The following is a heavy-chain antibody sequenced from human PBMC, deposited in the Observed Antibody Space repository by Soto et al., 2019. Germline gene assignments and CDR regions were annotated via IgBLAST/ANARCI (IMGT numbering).Heavy chain of an antibody. J-gene: IGHJ6*01. CDR2: IIPIFGTA. Sequence: QVQLVQSGAEVKKPGSSVKVSCKASGGTFSSYAISWVRQAPGQGLDWMGVIIPIFGTANYAQKFQGRVTITADKSTSTAYMGLSSLRSEDTAVYYCASEVWVGRSRYYYYYGMDVWGQGTTVTVSS. D-gene: IGHD1-26*01. CDR1: GGTFSSYA. CDR3: ASEVWVGRSRYYYYYGMDV. V-gene: IGHV1-69*06.